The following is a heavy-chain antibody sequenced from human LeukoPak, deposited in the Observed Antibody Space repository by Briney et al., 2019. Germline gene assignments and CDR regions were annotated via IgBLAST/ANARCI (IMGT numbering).Heavy chain of an antibody. CDR1: GYLFSTYP. J-gene: IGHJ4*02. D-gene: IGHD1-7*01. CDR3: ARTASGNYGTFDY. CDR2: INTTTGNP. Sequence: ASVKVSCKASGYLFSTYPMNWLRQAPGQGLEYMGWINTTTGNPTYVQGFTGRFVFSLDTSVSTAYLQISSLKAVDIAVYYCARTASGNYGTFDYWGQGTPVTVSS. V-gene: IGHV7-4-1*02.